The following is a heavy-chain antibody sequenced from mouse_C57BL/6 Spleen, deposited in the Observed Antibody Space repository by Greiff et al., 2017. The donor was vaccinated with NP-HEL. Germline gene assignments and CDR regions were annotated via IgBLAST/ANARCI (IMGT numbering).Heavy chain of an antibody. D-gene: IGHD2-1*01. CDR3: ARPRGGGNYPIY. CDR2: INPNNGGT. J-gene: IGHJ3*01. V-gene: IGHV1-22*01. Sequence: VQLQQSGPELVKPGASVKMSCKASGYTFTDYNMHWVKQSHGKSLEWIGYINPNNGGTSYNQKFKGKATLTVNKSSSTAYMELRSLTSEDSAVYYCARPRGGGNYPIYWGQGTLVTVSA. CDR1: GYTFTDYN.